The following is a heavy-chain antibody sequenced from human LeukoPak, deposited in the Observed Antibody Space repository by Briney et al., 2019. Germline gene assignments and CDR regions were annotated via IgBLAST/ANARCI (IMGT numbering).Heavy chain of an antibody. D-gene: IGHD2-21*02. CDR3: AKDSARVVVTAIYDY. V-gene: IGHV3-23*01. J-gene: IGHJ4*02. CDR1: GFTFSSYA. CDR2: ISGSGGST. Sequence: GGSLRLSCAASGFTFSSYAMSWVRQAPGKGLEWVSAISGSGGSTYYADSVKGRFTISRDNSKNTLYLQMNSLRAADTAVYYCAKDSARVVVTAIYDYWGQGTLVTVSS.